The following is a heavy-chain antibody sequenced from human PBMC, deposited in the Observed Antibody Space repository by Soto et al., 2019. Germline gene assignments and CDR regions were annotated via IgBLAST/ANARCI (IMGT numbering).Heavy chain of an antibody. Sequence: SETLSLTCTVSGGSISSYYWSWIRQHPGKGLEWVVYIYYSGSTNYNPSLKSRVTISVDTSKNQFSLKLSSVTAADTAVYYCARGTTIAAAKPFDYWGQGTLVTVSS. CDR2: IYYSGST. CDR1: GGSISSYY. CDR3: ARGTTIAAAKPFDY. V-gene: IGHV4-59*01. J-gene: IGHJ4*02. D-gene: IGHD6-13*01.